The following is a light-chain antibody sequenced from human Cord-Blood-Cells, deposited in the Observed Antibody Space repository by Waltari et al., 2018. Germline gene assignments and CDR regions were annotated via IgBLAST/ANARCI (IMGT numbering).Light chain of an antibody. CDR3: QSYDSSLSGRV. CDR2: GNS. CDR1: SSNIGAGYD. V-gene: IGLV1-40*01. Sequence: QSVLTQPPSVSGAPGQRVTISCTGSSSNIGAGYDVHWYQQLPGTAPKLLIYGNSSRPSEVPDRCAGSKSGTSASLAITGLQAEDEADYYCQSYDSSLSGRVFGGGTKLTVL. J-gene: IGLJ3*02.